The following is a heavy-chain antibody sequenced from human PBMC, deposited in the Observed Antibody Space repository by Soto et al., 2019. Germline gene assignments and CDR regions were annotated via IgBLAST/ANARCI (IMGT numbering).Heavy chain of an antibody. D-gene: IGHD6-6*01. CDR1: GGSISSGDYY. CDR3: ARFPPAARPLSSLDP. J-gene: IGHJ5*02. Sequence: QVQLQESGPGLVKPSQTLSLTCTVSGGSISSGDYYWSWIRQPPGKGLEWIGYIFYSGSTYYTPSLTSRVTIAVDTPKTRFSLKLSSVTSANTAVYYCARFPPAARPLSSLDPWGQRTLVTFAS. V-gene: IGHV4-30-4*01. CDR2: IFYSGST.